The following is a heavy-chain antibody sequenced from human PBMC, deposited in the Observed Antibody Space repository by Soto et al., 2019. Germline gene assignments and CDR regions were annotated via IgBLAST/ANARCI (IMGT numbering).Heavy chain of an antibody. CDR2: ISAYNGNT. CDR3: ARDVPPRYCTNGVCEHGWFDP. CDR1: GYTFTSYG. V-gene: IGHV1-18*04. Sequence: ASVKVSCKASGYTFTSYGISWVRQAPGQGLEWMGWISAYNGNTNYAQKLQGRVTMTTDTSTSTAYMELKSLRSDDTAVYYCARDVPPRYCTNGVCEHGWFDPWGQGTLVTVSS. J-gene: IGHJ5*02. D-gene: IGHD2-8*01.